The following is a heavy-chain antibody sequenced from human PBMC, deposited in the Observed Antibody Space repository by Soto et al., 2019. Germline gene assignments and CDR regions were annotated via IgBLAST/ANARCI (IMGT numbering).Heavy chain of an antibody. D-gene: IGHD5-18*01. CDR3: VRELDGYGRFDY. CDR1: GGTFSSYA. J-gene: IGHJ4*02. Sequence: KVSCKASGGTFSSYAISWVRQAPGQGLEWMGGIIPIFGTANYAQKFQGRVTITADNSMSLQMSSLRGEDTAVYFCVRELDGYGRFDYWGLGTPVTVSS. CDR2: IIPIFGTA. V-gene: IGHV1-69*06.